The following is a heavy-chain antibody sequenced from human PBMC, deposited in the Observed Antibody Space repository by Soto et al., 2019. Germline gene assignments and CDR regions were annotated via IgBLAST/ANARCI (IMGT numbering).Heavy chain of an antibody. CDR1: GGSISSYY. CDR2: IYYSGST. D-gene: IGHD3-22*01. J-gene: IGHJ5*02. V-gene: IGHV4-59*01. CDR3: ARMTMYYYDSSGYYRRFDP. Sequence: SETLSLTCTVSGGSISSYYWSWIRQPPGKGLEWIGYIYYSGSTNYNPSLKSRVTISVDTSKNQFSLKLSSVTAADTAVYYCARMTMYYYDSSGYYRRFDPWGQGTLVTVSS.